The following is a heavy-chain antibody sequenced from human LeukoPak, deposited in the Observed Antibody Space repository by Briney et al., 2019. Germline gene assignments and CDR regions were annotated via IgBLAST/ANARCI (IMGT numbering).Heavy chain of an antibody. V-gene: IGHV3-23*01. J-gene: IGHJ3*02. Sequence: PGGSLRLSCAASGFTFGSYAMSWVRQAPGKGLEWVSAISGSGGSTYYADSVKGRFTISRDNSKNTLYLQMNSLRAEDTAVYYCAKSIRGLLWFGEPAFDAFDIWGQGTMVTVSS. CDR3: AKSIRGLLWFGEPAFDAFDI. CDR1: GFTFGSYA. D-gene: IGHD3-10*01. CDR2: ISGSGGST.